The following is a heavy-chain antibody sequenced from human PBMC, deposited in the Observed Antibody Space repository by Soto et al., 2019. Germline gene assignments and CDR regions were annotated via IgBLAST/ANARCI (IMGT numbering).Heavy chain of an antibody. J-gene: IGHJ4*02. CDR2: IYYSGST. V-gene: IGHV4-31*03. Sequence: QVQLQESGPGLVKPSQTLSLTCTVSGGSISSGGYYWSWIRQHPGKGLEWIGYIYYSGSTYYNPSLKSRVTISVDTSKNQFSLKLSSVTAADTAVYHCARESHGGYDYFDYWGQGTLVTVSS. CDR1: GGSISSGGYY. CDR3: ARESHGGYDYFDY. D-gene: IGHD5-12*01.